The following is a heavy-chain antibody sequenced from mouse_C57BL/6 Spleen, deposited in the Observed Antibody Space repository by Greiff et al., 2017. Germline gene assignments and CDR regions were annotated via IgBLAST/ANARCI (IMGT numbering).Heavy chain of an antibody. CDR1: GYTFTSYW. CDR2: IDPSDSET. J-gene: IGHJ2*01. Sequence: VQLQQPGAELVRPGSSVKLSCKASGYTFTSYWMHWVKQRPIQGLEWIGNIDPSDSETHYNQKFKDKATLTVDKSSSTAYMQLSSLTSEDSAVYYCARGASSGYDYWGQGTTLTVSS. CDR3: ARGASSGYDY. V-gene: IGHV1-52*01. D-gene: IGHD3-2*02.